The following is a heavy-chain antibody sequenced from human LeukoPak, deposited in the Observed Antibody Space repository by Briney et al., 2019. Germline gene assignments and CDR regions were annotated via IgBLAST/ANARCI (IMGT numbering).Heavy chain of an antibody. CDR3: TKGGDIVVVVAATPTPFDY. D-gene: IGHD2-15*01. CDR1: GFTFSSYS. Sequence: GGSLRLSCAASGFTFSSYSMNWVRQAPGKGLEWVSAISGSGGSTYYADSVKGRFTISRDNSKNTLYLQMNSLRAEDTAVYYCTKGGDIVVVVAATPTPFDYWGQGTLVTVSS. CDR2: ISGSGGST. J-gene: IGHJ4*02. V-gene: IGHV3-23*01.